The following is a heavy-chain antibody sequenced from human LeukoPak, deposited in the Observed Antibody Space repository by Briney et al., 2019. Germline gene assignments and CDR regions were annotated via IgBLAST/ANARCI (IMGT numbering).Heavy chain of an antibody. J-gene: IGHJ3*01. CDR2: IKPDGSEK. CDR3: ARGDFWSGDYTDAFDV. D-gene: IGHD3-3*01. Sequence: RGESLKISCATSGFTFSNYWMSWVRQAPGKGLEWVANIKPDGSEKYYVGSVKGRFSISRDNVRNALYLQMNSLRVGDTALYYCARGDFWSGDYTDAFDVWGQGTMVTVSS. V-gene: IGHV3-7*04. CDR1: GFTFSNYW.